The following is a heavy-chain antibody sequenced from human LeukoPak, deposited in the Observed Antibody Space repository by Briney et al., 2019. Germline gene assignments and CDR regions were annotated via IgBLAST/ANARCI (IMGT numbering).Heavy chain of an antibody. CDR3: ARARSSTVADGWFDP. CDR1: GYTFTSYA. D-gene: IGHD6-19*01. CDR2: INAGNGNT. J-gene: IGHJ5*02. Sequence: ASVKVSCKASGYTFTSYAMHWVRQAPGQRLEWMGWINAGNGNTKYSQKFQGRVTITRDTSASTAYMELSSLRSEDTAVYYCARARSSTVADGWFDPWGQGTLVTVSS. V-gene: IGHV1-3*01.